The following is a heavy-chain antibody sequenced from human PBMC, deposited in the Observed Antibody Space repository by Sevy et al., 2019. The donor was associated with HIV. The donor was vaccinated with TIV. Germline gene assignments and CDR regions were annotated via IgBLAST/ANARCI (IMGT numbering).Heavy chain of an antibody. D-gene: IGHD2-15*01. Sequence: LSLTCAASGFAFSDYAMHWVRQAPGKGLEWVAAISYAGDNKYFADSVKGRFTVSKDNSKNTLYLEMNILRAEDTAVYYCAKAHADCSGGTCYTAHYYYDMDVWGRGATVTVSS. V-gene: IGHV3-30*18. CDR2: ISYAGDNK. CDR1: GFAFSDYA. CDR3: AKAHADCSGGTCYTAHYYYDMDV. J-gene: IGHJ6*02.